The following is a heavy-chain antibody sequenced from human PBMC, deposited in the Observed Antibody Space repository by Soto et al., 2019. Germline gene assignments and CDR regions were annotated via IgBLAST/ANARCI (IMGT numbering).Heavy chain of an antibody. D-gene: IGHD2-8*01. CDR3: ARGSFRSCPNGICPHSSIYYSYDLEV. CDR2: IHYSGLT. Sequence: QVQLQESGPGLVRPSQTLSLTCSVSGGSISSGGYYWSWIRHHPGKGPEWIGNIHYSGLTYYNPSLKSRVSMSLDTSRNQFSLKLSSVTAADTAVYYCARGSFRSCPNGICPHSSIYYSYDLEVWGQGTTVSVSS. V-gene: IGHV4-31*03. CDR1: GGSISSGGYY. J-gene: IGHJ6*02.